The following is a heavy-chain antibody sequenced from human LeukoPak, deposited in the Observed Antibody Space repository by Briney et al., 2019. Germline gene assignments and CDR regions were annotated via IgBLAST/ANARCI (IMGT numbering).Heavy chain of an antibody. D-gene: IGHD3-16*02. CDR1: GDSISPYY. CDR3: VRVHDYLWGSYRFFDH. V-gene: IGHV4-59*08. Sequence: SETVSLTCTVSGDSISPYYWSWVRQPPGKGLEYIGFISHRGSTDYNPSLKSRVTISVDTSKNQFSLRLTSVTAADTAVYYCVRVHDYLWGSYRFFDHWGQGTLVTVSS. J-gene: IGHJ4*02. CDR2: ISHRGST.